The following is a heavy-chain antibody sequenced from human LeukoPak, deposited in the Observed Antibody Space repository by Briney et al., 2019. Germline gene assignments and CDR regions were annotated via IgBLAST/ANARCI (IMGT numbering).Heavy chain of an antibody. D-gene: IGHD4-11*01. CDR1: GGSISSRNYY. J-gene: IGHJ6*03. CDR2: IHTSGST. Sequence: PSETLSLTCTVSGGSISSRNYYWNWIRQPAGKGLEWIGRIHTSGSTKYKASLKSRFTISVDTSKNQFSLKLSSVTAADTAVYYCARGGATVTTDTTWGRYYYYYYMDVWGKGTTVTVSS. CDR3: ARGGATVTTDTTWGRYYYYYYMDV. V-gene: IGHV4-61*02.